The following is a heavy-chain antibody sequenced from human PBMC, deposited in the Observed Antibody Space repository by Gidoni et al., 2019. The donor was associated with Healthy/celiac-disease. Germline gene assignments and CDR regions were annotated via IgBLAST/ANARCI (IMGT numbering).Heavy chain of an antibody. CDR1: GFSLSNARMG. CDR3: ARFTKWRVWETYYYYGMDV. D-gene: IGHD1-26*01. Sequence: QVTLKESGPVLVKPTETLTLTCTVSGFSLSNARMGVSWIRQPPGKALEWLAHIFSNDEKSYSTSLKSRLTISKDTSKSQVVLTMTNMDPVDTATYYCARFTKWRVWETYYYYGMDVWGQGTTVTVSS. J-gene: IGHJ6*02. CDR2: IFSNDEK. V-gene: IGHV2-26*01.